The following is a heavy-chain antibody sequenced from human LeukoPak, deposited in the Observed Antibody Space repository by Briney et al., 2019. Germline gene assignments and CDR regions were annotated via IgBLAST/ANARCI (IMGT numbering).Heavy chain of an antibody. CDR1: GFTFSSYG. CDR3: AHHGGGTIRLGAFDI. J-gene: IGHJ3*02. V-gene: IGHV3-23*01. Sequence: GGSLRLSCAASGFTFSSYGMSWVRQAPGKGLEGVSAISGNGGDTFYADSVKGRFTNSRDNAKNTLYLQMSSLRAEDTAVYYCAHHGGGTIRLGAFDIWGQGTMVTVSS. CDR2: ISGNGGDT. D-gene: IGHD3-3*01.